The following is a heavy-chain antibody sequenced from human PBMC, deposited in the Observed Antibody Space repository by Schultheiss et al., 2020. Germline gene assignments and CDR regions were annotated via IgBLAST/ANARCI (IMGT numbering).Heavy chain of an antibody. Sequence: GESLKISCKGFGYSFSTYWIAWVRQMPGKGLEWMGVIYPGDSDTRYSPSFQGQVTISVDKSINTAYLQWSSLKASDAAMYYCARLSLSSGWSSYYFDYWGQGTQVTVSS. V-gene: IGHV5-51*01. J-gene: IGHJ4*02. CDR1: GYSFSTYW. CDR2: IYPGDSDT. CDR3: ARLSLSSGWSSYYFDY. D-gene: IGHD6-19*01.